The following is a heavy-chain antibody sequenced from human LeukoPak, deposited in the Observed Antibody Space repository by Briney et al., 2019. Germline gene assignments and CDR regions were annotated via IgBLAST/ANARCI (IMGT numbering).Heavy chain of an antibody. Sequence: SQTLSLTCAISGDSVSSNSAAWCWSRHSPSRLLECLGRTCYRCKWNNKYAIYVKSRLTINPDTYKNQFSLQLNSVPPEDTGVYYCARARGYFDLWGRGTLVTVSS. D-gene: IGHD3-10*01. CDR2: TCYRCKWNN. J-gene: IGHJ2*01. CDR1: GDSVSSNSAA. V-gene: IGHV6-1*01. CDR3: ARARGYFDL.